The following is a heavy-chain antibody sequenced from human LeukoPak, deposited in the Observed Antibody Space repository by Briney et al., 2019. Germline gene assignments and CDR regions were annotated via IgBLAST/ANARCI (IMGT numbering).Heavy chain of an antibody. CDR2: IYYSGST. CDR1: GGSISSYY. D-gene: IGHD1-26*01. Sequence: SETLSLTCTVSGGSISSYYWSWIRQPPGKGLEWIGYIYYSGSTNYSPSLKSRVTISVDTSKNQFSLKLSSVTAADTAVYYCARVDKATGYYFDYWGQGTLVTVSS. CDR3: ARVDKATGYYFDY. V-gene: IGHV4-59*01. J-gene: IGHJ4*02.